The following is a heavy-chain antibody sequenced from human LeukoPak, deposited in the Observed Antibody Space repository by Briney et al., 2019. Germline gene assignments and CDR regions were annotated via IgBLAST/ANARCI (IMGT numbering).Heavy chain of an antibody. CDR3: TTAPLWFGDPQRFDY. V-gene: IGHV3-15*01. CDR1: GFTFSNAW. CDR2: IKSKTDGGTT. D-gene: IGHD3-10*01. Sequence: GGSLRLSCAASGFTFSNAWMSWVRQAPGKGLEWVGRIKSKTDGGTTDYAAPVKGRFTISRDDSKNTLYLQMNSLKTEDTAVYYCTTAPLWFGDPQRFDYWGQGTLVTVSS. J-gene: IGHJ4*02.